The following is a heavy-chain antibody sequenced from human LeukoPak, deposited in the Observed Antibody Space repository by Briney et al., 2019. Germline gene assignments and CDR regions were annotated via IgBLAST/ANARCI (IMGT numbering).Heavy chain of an antibody. CDR2: INHSGST. CDR1: GGSFSGYY. V-gene: IGHV4-34*01. CDR3: ARGALDILTGYYVGYFDL. D-gene: IGHD3-9*01. J-gene: IGHJ2*01. Sequence: SETLSLTCAVYGGSFSGYYWSWIRQPPGKGLEWIGEINHSGSTNYNPSLKSRVTISVDTSKNQFSLKLSSVTATDTAVYYCARGALDILTGYYVGYFDLWGRGTLVTVSS.